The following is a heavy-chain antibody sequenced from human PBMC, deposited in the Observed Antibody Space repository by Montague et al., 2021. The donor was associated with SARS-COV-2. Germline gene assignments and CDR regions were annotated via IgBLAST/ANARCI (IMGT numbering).Heavy chain of an antibody. CDR2: TYLSGFT. CDR1: DVSLSSSTW. V-gene: IGHV4-4*02. CDR3: ARGGLGNRGFDY. Sequence: SETLSLPCVVSDVSLSSSTWWSWVRQSPGKGLEWVGETYLSGFTQYNPSVKSRVTISLDDSRSQFSLRLTSVTAADTAVYFCARGGLGNRGFDYWGQGALVTVSS. D-gene: IGHD3/OR15-3a*01. J-gene: IGHJ4*02.